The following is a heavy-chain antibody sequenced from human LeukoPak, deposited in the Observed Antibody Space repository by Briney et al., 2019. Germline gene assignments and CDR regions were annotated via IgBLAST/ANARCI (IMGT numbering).Heavy chain of an antibody. Sequence: GGSLRLSCAASGFTFSHYWMSWVRQAPGKGLEWLANIKQDGSEKYYVDSVKGRFTISRDIAKNSLYLQMNSQRAEDTAIYYCARDQGALDIWGQGTMVTVSS. CDR1: GFTFSHYW. CDR2: IKQDGSEK. V-gene: IGHV3-7*01. CDR3: ARDQGALDI. J-gene: IGHJ3*02.